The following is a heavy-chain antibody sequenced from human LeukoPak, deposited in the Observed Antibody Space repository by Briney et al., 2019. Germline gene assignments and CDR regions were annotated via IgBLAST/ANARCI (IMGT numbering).Heavy chain of an antibody. CDR1: GFTFSSYA. CDR2: ISGSGGST. V-gene: IGHV3-23*01. CDR3: AKDNAVAGTYYLDY. Sequence: GGSLRLSCAASGFTFSSYAMSWVRQAPGKGLEWVSAISGSGGSTYYADSVKGRFTISRDNYKNTLYLQMNSLRAEDTAVYYCAKDNAVAGTYYLDYWGQGTLVTVSS. D-gene: IGHD6-19*01. J-gene: IGHJ4*02.